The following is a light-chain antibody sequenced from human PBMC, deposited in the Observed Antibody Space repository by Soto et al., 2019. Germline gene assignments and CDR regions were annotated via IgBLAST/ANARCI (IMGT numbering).Light chain of an antibody. CDR3: QQYGDWPLT. CDR2: ATS. Sequence: EIVLPQSPATLSVSPGERATLSCRASQSVGNNFAWYQKKPGQAPRLLIFATSTRATGVPARFSGSGSGTEFTLTISSLQSEDFAVDYCQQYGDWPLTVGGGAKVEIE. J-gene: IGKJ4*01. V-gene: IGKV3-15*01. CDR1: QSVGNN.